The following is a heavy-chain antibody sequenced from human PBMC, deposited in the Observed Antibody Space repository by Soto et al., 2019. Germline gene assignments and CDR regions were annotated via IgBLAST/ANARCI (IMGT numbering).Heavy chain of an antibody. CDR3: AKDPICSGGSCYQYFDY. V-gene: IGHV3-23*01. Sequence: GKGLEWVSAISGSGGSTYYADSVKGRFTISRDNSKNTLYLQMNSLRAEDTAVYYCAKDPICSGGSCYQYFDYWGQGTLVSVSS. CDR2: ISGSGGST. J-gene: IGHJ4*02. D-gene: IGHD2-15*01.